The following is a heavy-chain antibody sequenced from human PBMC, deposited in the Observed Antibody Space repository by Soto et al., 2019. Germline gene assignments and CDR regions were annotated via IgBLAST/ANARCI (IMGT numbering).Heavy chain of an antibody. D-gene: IGHD3-9*01. CDR2: IYYSGST. J-gene: IGHJ6*03. CDR1: GGSISSGGYY. V-gene: IGHV4-31*03. CDR3: ARVKRGYSYGPNYDILTGYYKIYYYMDV. Sequence: TLSLTCTVSGGSISSGGYYWSWIRQQTGKGLEWIGYIYYSGSTYYNPSLKSRVTISVDTSKNQFSLKLSSVTAADTAVYYCARVKRGYSYGPNYDILTGYYKIYYYMDVWGKGTTVTVSS.